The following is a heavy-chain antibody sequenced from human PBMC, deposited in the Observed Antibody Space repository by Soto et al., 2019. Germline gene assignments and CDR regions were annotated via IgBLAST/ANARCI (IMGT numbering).Heavy chain of an antibody. CDR3: ARLGRRYCSGGSCYLNWFDP. J-gene: IGHJ5*02. Sequence: GESLKISCKGSGYSFTSYWIGWVRQMPGKGLEWMGIIYPGDSDTRYSPSFQGQVTISADKSISTAYLQWSSLKASDTAMYYCARLGRRYCSGGSCYLNWFDPWGQGTLVTVS. D-gene: IGHD2-15*01. V-gene: IGHV5-51*01. CDR1: GYSFTSYW. CDR2: IYPGDSDT.